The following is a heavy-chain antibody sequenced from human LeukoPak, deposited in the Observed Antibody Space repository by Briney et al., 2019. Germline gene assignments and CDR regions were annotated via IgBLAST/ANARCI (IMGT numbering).Heavy chain of an antibody. CDR2: IYYSGST. D-gene: IGHD2/OR15-2a*01. V-gene: IGHV4-39*07. Sequence: PSETLSLTCTVSGGSISSSSYYWGWIRQPPGKGLEWIGSIYYSGSTYYNPSLKSRVTISVDTSKNQFSLKLSSVTAADTAVYYCAREFPENRFDPWGQGTLVTVSS. J-gene: IGHJ5*02. CDR1: GGSISSSSYY. CDR3: AREFPENRFDP.